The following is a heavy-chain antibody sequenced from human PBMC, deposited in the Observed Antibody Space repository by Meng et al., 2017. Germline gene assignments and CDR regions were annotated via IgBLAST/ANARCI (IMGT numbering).Heavy chain of an antibody. V-gene: IGHV1-2*06. D-gene: IGHD6-13*01. J-gene: IGHJ4*02. CDR3: ARDEDISAAGKLFGDY. CDR2: IDPKNGDT. Sequence: QVQLVQSGAAVKKPGASVKVSCKPSGYNFPDYYIHWVRQAPGQGLEWMGRIDPKNGDTHYAQKFQGRVTMTGDTSISTAYMDLSGLRSDDTAVYHCARDEDISAAGKLFGDYWGQGTLVTVSS. CDR1: GYNFPDYY.